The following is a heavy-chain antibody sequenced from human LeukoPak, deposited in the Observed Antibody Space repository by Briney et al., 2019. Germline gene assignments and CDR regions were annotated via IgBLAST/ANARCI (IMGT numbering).Heavy chain of an antibody. CDR3: AGPYDSSGYTGG. V-gene: IGHV4-38-2*02. CDR2: IYHSGST. J-gene: IGHJ4*02. CDR1: GYSISSGYY. Sequence: SETLSLTCTVSGYSISSGYYWGWIRQPPGKGLEWIGSIYHSGSTYYNPSLKSRVTISVDTSKNQFSLKLSSVTAADTAVYYCAGPYDSSGYTGGWGQGTLVTVSS. D-gene: IGHD3-22*01.